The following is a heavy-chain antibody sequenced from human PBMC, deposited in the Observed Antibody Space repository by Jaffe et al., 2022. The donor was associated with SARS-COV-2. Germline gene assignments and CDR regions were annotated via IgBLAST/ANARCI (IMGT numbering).Heavy chain of an antibody. CDR3: ARAQTRSITYYYGMDV. V-gene: IGHV3-20*01. CDR1: GFTFDDYG. D-gene: IGHD6-6*01. J-gene: IGHJ6*02. Sequence: EVQLVESGGGVVRPGGSLRLSCAASGFTFDDYGMSWVRQAPGKGLEWVSSINWNGDSTGYADSVKGRFTISRDNAKNSLYLQMNSLRAEDTALYHCARAQTRSITYYYGMDVWGQGTTVTVSS. CDR2: INWNGDST.